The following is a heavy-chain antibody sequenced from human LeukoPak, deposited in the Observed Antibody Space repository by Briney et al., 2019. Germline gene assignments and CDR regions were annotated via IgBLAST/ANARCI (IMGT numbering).Heavy chain of an antibody. J-gene: IGHJ4*02. CDR3: AREGRYCISTSCYFDY. CDR2: ISYDGSNK. CDR1: GFTFSSYA. V-gene: IGHV3-30*01. Sequence: GGSLRLSCAASGFTFSSYAMHWVRQAPGKGLEWVAVISYDGSNKYYADSVKGRFTISRDNSENTLYLQMNSLRAEDMAVYYCAREGRYCISTSCYFDYWGQGTLVTVSA. D-gene: IGHD2-2*01.